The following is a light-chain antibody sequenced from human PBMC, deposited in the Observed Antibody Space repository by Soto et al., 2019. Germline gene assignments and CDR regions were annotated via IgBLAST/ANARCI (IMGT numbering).Light chain of an antibody. V-gene: IGLV2-14*01. J-gene: IGLJ1*01. CDR1: SSEVGGYNY. Sequence: QSALTQPASVSGSPGQSITISCTGTSSEVGGYNYVSWYQQHPGKAPKLMIYDVSNRPSGVSNRFSGSKSGNTASLTISGLQAEDEADYYCSSYTSSSTPYDFGTGTKLTVL. CDR2: DVS. CDR3: SSYTSSSTPYD.